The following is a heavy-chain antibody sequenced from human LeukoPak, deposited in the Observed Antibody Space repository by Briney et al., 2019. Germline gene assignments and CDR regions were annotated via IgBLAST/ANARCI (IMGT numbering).Heavy chain of an antibody. D-gene: IGHD2-2*01. CDR1: GFTFSTYG. CDR2: IWYDGSNK. J-gene: IGHJ4*02. Sequence: PGGSLRLSCAASGFTFSTYGMHWVRQAPGKGLEWVALIWYDGSNKYYADSVKGRFTISRDNSKNTLYLQMNSLRAADTAVYYCARDQGCSSTNCYSLFFHYWGQGTLVTVSS. V-gene: IGHV3-33*01. CDR3: ARDQGCSSTNCYSLFFHY.